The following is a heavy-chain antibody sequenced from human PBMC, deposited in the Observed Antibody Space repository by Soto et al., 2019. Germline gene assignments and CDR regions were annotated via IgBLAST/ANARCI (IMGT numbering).Heavy chain of an antibody. CDR2: IIPILGIA. J-gene: IGHJ4*02. V-gene: IGHV1-69*04. CDR1: GCTFSSYT. Sequence: SVQVSCKASGCTFSSYTISWVRQAPGQGLEWMGRIIPILGIANYAQKFQGRVTITADKSTSTAYMELSSLRSEDTAVYYCAGDSQIFGVVIMAYWGQGTLVTVS. CDR3: AGDSQIFGVVIMAY. D-gene: IGHD3-3*01.